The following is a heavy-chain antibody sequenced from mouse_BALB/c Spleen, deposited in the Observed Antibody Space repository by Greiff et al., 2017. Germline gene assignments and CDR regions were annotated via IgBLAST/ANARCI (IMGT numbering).Heavy chain of an antibody. D-gene: IGHD2-3*01. CDR1: GFTFSSYG. V-gene: IGHV5-6-3*01. Sequence: EVMLVESGGGLVQPGGSLKLSCAASGFTFSSYGMSWVRQTPDKRLELVATINSNGGSTYYPDSVKGRFTISRDNAKNTLYLQMSSLKSEDTAMYYCARDRDGYSYLDYWGQGTTLTVSS. CDR2: INSNGGST. J-gene: IGHJ2*01. CDR3: ARDRDGYSYLDY.